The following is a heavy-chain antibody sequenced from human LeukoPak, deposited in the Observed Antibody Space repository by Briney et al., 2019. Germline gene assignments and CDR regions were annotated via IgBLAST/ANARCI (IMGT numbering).Heavy chain of an antibody. CDR3: ARVHDSSRYYFDY. Sequence: SETLSLTCTVSGGSISSYYWSWIRLPPGKGLEWIGYIYYSGSTNYNPSLKSRVTISVDTSKNQFSLKLSSVTAADTAVYYCARVHDSSRYYFDYWGQGTLVTVSS. D-gene: IGHD6-13*01. CDR2: IYYSGST. J-gene: IGHJ4*02. CDR1: GGSISSYY. V-gene: IGHV4-59*01.